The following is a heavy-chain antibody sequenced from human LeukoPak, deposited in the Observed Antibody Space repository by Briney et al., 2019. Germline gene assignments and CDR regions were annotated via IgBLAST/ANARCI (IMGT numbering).Heavy chain of an antibody. Sequence: GASVKVSCKASGYTFTGYYMHWVRQAPGQGLEWMGWINPNSGGTNYAQKFQGRVTMTRDTSISTAYMELSRLRSDDTAVYYCAREAPRTTVVTRYFDLWGRGTLVTVSS. D-gene: IGHD4-23*01. J-gene: IGHJ2*01. CDR3: AREAPRTTVVTRYFDL. CDR1: GYTFTGYY. CDR2: INPNSGGT. V-gene: IGHV1-2*02.